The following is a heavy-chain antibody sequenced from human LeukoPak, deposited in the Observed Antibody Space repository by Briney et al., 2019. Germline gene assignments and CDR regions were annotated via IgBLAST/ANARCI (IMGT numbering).Heavy chain of an antibody. D-gene: IGHD7-27*01. CDR3: ARADGEYCAFDI. J-gene: IGHJ3*02. CDR1: GCSISSFY. CDR2: IYYSGSI. Sequence: PSETLSLTCNVSGCSISSFYWSWIRQPPGEGLEWIGYIYYSGSINYNPSLKSRVTISVDTSENQFSLNLTSVTAADTAVYYCARADGEYCAFDIWGRGTMVTVSS. V-gene: IGHV4-59*01.